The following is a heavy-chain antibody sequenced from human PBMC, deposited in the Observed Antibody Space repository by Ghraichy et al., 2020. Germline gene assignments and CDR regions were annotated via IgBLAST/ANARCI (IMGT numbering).Heavy chain of an antibody. CDR2: IYYSGST. CDR1: GGSISSYY. J-gene: IGHJ5*02. Sequence: ESLNISCTVSGGSISSYYWSWIRQPPGKGLEWIGYIYYSGSTNYNPSLKSRVTISVDTSKNQFSLKLSSVTAADTAVYYCARGWFDPWGQGTLVTVSS. D-gene: IGHD3-10*01. V-gene: IGHV4-59*01. CDR3: ARGWFDP.